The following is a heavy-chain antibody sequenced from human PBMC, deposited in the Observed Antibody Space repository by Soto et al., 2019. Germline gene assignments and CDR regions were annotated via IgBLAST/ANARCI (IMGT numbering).Heavy chain of an antibody. V-gene: IGHV2-5*02. Sequence: QITWKESGPTLVKPTQTLTLTCTFSGFSLSTSGVGVGWIRQPPGKALEWLALTYWDDDKRYSPSLKSRLTITKDTSKNHVVLTMTNMDPVDTATYYCAHRQRTVYFDYWGQGTLVTVSS. CDR2: TYWDDDK. CDR3: AHRQRTVYFDY. J-gene: IGHJ4*02. D-gene: IGHD4-17*01. CDR1: GFSLSTSGVG.